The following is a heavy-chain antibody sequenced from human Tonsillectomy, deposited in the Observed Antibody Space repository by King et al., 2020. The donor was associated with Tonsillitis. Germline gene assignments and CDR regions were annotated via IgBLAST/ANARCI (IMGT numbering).Heavy chain of an antibody. CDR1: GFSLSTSGVG. CDR2: IYWDYDK. V-gene: IGHV2-5*02. D-gene: IGHD3-9*01. J-gene: IGHJ4*02. CDR3: AHSGVTGEPSYSFDY. Sequence: ITFKESGPTLVKPTQTLTLTCTFSGFSLSTSGVGVGWIRQPPGKALEWLALIYWDYDKLDSPSLKSRLTIPKDTSKNQVVLTMTNMDPVDTATYYCAHSGVTGEPSYSFDYWGQGTLVTVSS.